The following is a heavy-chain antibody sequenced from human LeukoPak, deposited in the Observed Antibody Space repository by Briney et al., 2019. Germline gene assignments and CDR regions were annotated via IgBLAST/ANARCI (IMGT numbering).Heavy chain of an antibody. J-gene: IGHJ5*02. CDR2: ISSSGSSI. CDR1: GFTFSTYD. D-gene: IGHD6-19*01. CDR3: ARDSSGWYHWFDP. Sequence: GGSPRLSCAASGFTFSTYDMNWVRQAPGKGLEWVSYISSSGSSIYYADSVKGRFTISRDNAKNSLYLQMNSLRAEDTAVYYCARDSSGWYHWFDPWGQGTLVTVSS. V-gene: IGHV3-48*03.